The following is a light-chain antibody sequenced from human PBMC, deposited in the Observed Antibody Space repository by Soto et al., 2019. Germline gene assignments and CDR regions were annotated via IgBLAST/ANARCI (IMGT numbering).Light chain of an antibody. CDR1: QSISSSY. Sequence: EIVLTQSPGTLSLSPGERATLYCRASQSISSSYLAWYQQQPGQAPRLLIYGSSTRATGIPDRFSGGGSGTDLTLTISRLEPEDFTFYYCKHYGSSPPITFGQGTRLEIK. CDR3: KHYGSSPPIT. CDR2: GSS. V-gene: IGKV3-20*01. J-gene: IGKJ5*01.